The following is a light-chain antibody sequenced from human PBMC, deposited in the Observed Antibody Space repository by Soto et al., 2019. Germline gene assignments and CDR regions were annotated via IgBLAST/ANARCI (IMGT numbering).Light chain of an antibody. J-gene: IGLJ1*01. Sequence: QSVLTQPASVSGSPGQSITISCTGTSSDFGDYDYVSWYLQHPGKVPKLMIYEVSNRPSGVSNRFYGSKSGNTASLTISGLQAEDEADYYCSSYTGSRTLVFGTGTKVTVL. V-gene: IGLV2-14*01. CDR2: EVS. CDR3: SSYTGSRTLV. CDR1: SSDFGDYDY.